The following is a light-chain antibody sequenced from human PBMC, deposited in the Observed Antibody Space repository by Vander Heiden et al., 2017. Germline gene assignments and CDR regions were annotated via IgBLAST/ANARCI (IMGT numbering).Light chain of an antibody. CDR3: QQSYSTPPA. CDR2: AAS. CDR1: QSISSY. Sequence: DIQMPQSPSSLSASVEDRVTITCRASQSISSYLNWYQQKPGQAPKLLIYAASNLQSGVPSRSSGSGSGTDFTLTISSLQPEDFATYYCQQSYSTPPAFGRGTRLEIK. V-gene: IGKV1-39*01. J-gene: IGKJ5*01.